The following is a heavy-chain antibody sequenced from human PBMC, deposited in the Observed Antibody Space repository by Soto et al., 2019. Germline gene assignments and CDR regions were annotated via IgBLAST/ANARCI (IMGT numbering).Heavy chain of an antibody. V-gene: IGHV4-31*03. J-gene: IGHJ2*01. CDR1: GGSISSGGYY. CDR2: LYYSGST. CDR3: ARDRGAQSYWYFDL. Sequence: QVQLQESGPGLVKPSPTLSLTCTVSGGSISSGGYYWSWIRQHPGKGLEWIGYLYYSGSTYYNPSLKSRVTISVDTSKNQFSLKLSSVTAADTAVYYCARDRGAQSYWYFDLWGRGTLVTVSS. D-gene: IGHD3-10*01.